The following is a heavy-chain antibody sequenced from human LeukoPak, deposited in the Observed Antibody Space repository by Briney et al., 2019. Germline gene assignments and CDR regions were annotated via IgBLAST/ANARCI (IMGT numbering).Heavy chain of an antibody. J-gene: IGHJ3*02. Sequence: ASVKVSCKASGYTFTGYYMHWVRQAPGQGLEWMGWINPNSGGTNYAQKFQGRVTMTRDTSISTAYMELSRLRSDDTAVYYCARGGWVSYGFHDAFDIWGQGTMATVSS. CDR2: INPNSGGT. CDR3: ARGGWVSYGFHDAFDI. D-gene: IGHD5-18*01. V-gene: IGHV1-2*02. CDR1: GYTFTGYY.